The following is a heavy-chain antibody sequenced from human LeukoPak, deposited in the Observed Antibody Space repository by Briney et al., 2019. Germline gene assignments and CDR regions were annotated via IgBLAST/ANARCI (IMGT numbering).Heavy chain of an antibody. D-gene: IGHD4-17*01. V-gene: IGHV1-2*02. CDR3: ARGETTDHDY. CDR1: GYTFTGYY. CDR2: INPNSGGT. J-gene: IGHJ4*02. Sequence: ASVKVSCKASGYTFTGYYMHWVRQAPGQGLEWMGWINPNSGGTNYAQKFQGRVTMTRDTSTSTVYMELSSLRSDDTAVYYCARGETTDHDYWGQGTLVTVSS.